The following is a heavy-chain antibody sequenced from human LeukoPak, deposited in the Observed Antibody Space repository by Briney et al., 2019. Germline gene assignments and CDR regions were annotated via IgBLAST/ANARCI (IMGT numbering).Heavy chain of an antibody. J-gene: IGHJ5*02. V-gene: IGHV4-34*01. D-gene: IGHD2-2*01. Sequence: PSETLSLTCAVYGGSSSGYYWSWIRQPPGKGLEWIGEINHSGSTNYNPSLKSRVTISVDTSKNQFSLKLSSVTAADTAVYYCARGLYFLVVPAATGHWFDPWGQGTLVTVSS. CDR2: INHSGST. CDR1: GGSSSGYY. CDR3: ARGLYFLVVPAATGHWFDP.